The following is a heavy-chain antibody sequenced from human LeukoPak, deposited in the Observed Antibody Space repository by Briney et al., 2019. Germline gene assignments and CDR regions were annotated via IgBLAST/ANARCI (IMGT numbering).Heavy chain of an antibody. D-gene: IGHD3-22*01. CDR3: AREIHYYDSSGLVDY. CDR2: IYYSGST. CDR1: GGSFSGYY. V-gene: IGHV4-59*01. J-gene: IGHJ4*02. Sequence: SETLSLTCAVYGGSFSGYYWSWIRQPPGKGLEWIGYIYYSGSTNYNPSLKSRVTISVDTSKNQFSLKLSSVTAADTAVYYCAREIHYYDSSGLVDYWGQGTLVTVSS.